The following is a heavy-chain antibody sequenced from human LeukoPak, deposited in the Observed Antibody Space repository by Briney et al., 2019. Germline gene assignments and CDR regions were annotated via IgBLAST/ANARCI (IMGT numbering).Heavy chain of an antibody. CDR3: AKQSGSSGYYPLFDY. CDR2: ISGSGGST. V-gene: IGHV3-23*01. D-gene: IGHD3-22*01. J-gene: IGHJ4*02. Sequence: PGGSLRLSCAASGFTFNSYAMNWVRQAPGKGLEWVSGISGSGGSTDYADSVKGRFTISRDNSKNTLYMQMNSLRAEDTAVYYCAKQSGSSGYYPLFDYWGQGTLVTVSS. CDR1: GFTFNSYA.